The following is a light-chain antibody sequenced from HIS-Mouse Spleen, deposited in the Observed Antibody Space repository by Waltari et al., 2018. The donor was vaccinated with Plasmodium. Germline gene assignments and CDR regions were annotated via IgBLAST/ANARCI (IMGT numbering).Light chain of an antibody. V-gene: IGLV2-11*01. Sequence: QSALTHPRSVSRSPGHSLTIPCPGTSRAVGGSNYLSWYQQHPGKAPKLMIYDVSKRPSGVPDRFSGSKSGNTASLTISGLQAEDEADYYCCSYAGSYTYVFGTGTKVTVL. CDR1: SRAVGGSNY. CDR2: DVS. CDR3: CSYAGSYTYV. J-gene: IGLJ1*01.